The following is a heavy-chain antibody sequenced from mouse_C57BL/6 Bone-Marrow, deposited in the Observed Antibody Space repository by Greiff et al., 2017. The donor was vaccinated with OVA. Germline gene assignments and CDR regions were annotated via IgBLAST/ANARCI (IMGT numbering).Heavy chain of an antibody. D-gene: IGHD1-1*01. Sequence: QVQLQQSGPELVRPGVSVKISCKGSGYTFTDYAMHWVKQSHAKSLEWIGVISTYYGDASYNQKFKDKATMTVDKSSSTAYMELARLTSEDSAVYYCARSGITTVVVDVTSGNYWGQGTTLTVSS. CDR2: ISTYYGDA. CDR3: ARSGITTVVVDVTSGNY. J-gene: IGHJ2*01. V-gene: IGHV1-67*01. CDR1: GYTFTDYA.